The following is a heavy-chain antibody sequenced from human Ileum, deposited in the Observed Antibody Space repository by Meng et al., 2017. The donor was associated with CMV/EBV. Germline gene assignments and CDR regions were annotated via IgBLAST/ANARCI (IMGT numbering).Heavy chain of an antibody. CDR2: IYYSGST. V-gene: IGHV4-31*03. D-gene: IGHD1-26*01. CDR3: AREGGSNWFDP. J-gene: IGHJ5*02. Sequence: CTVSGGSLNSDGYYWNWIRPHPGKGLEWIGYIYYSGSTYYDPSLKSRVTMSVDMSNNQVSLNLSSVTAADTAVYYCAREGGSNWFDPWGQGTLVTVSS. CDR1: GGSLNSDGYY.